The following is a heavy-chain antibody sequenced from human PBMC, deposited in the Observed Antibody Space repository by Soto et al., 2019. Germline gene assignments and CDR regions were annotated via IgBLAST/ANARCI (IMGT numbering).Heavy chain of an antibody. Sequence: QVQLVESGGGVVQPGRSLRLSCAASGFTFSSYGMHWVRQAPGKGLEWVAVISYDGSNKYYADSVKGRFTISRDNSKNTLYLQMNSLRAEDTAVYYCAKSRVSGWSLDAFDIRGQGTMVTVSS. V-gene: IGHV3-30*18. CDR1: GFTFSSYG. J-gene: IGHJ3*02. CDR2: ISYDGSNK. D-gene: IGHD6-19*01. CDR3: AKSRVSGWSLDAFDI.